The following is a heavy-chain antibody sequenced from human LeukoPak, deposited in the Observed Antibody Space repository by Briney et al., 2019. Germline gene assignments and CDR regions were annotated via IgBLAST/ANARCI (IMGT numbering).Heavy chain of an antibody. CDR2: INHSGGT. D-gene: IGHD2-2*01. V-gene: IGHV4-34*01. J-gene: IGHJ4*02. CDR3: ARGPEDIVVVPLDY. CDR1: GGSFSGFY. Sequence: SETLSLTRAVYGGSFSGFYWSWIRQPPGKGLEWIGEINHSGGTNYNPSLKSRVTISVDTSKNQFSLKVTSVTAADTAVYYCARGPEDIVVVPLDYWGQGTVVPVSS.